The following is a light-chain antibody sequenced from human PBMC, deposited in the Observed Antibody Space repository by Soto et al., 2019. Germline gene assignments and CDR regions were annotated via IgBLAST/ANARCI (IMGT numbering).Light chain of an antibody. Sequence: EIVLTQSPGTLSLSPGDRATLSCRASQTISSTYLAWYQQRPGQAPRLLIYATSSRATGTPDRFSGSGSGTDFTLTISRLEPEDFAVYYCQRYDSSLYTFGQGTKLEIK. V-gene: IGKV3-20*01. J-gene: IGKJ2*01. CDR3: QRYDSSLYT. CDR1: QTISSTY. CDR2: ATS.